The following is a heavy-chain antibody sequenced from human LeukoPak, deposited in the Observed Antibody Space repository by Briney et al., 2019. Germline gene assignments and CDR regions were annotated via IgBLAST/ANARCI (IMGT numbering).Heavy chain of an antibody. CDR3: ARMTTVTTATMGY. V-gene: IGHV1-46*01. J-gene: IGHJ4*02. Sequence: ASVKVSCKASGYTFTTYGISWVRQAPGQGLEWMGIINPSGGSTSYAQKFQGRVTMTRDTSTSTVYMELSSLRSEDTAVYYCARMTTVTTATMGYWGQGTLVTVSS. CDR2: INPSGGST. D-gene: IGHD4-17*01. CDR1: GYTFTTYG.